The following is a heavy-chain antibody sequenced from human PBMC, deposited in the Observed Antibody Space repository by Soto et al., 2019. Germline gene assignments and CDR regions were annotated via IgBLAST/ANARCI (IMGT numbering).Heavy chain of an antibody. J-gene: IGHJ3*01. CDR2: IYYTGTT. D-gene: IGHD2-2*01. CDR1: GGSVTNINYF. Sequence: PSETLSLTCSVSGGSVTNINYFWAWLRQATGQELEWIANIYYTGTTYYNPSLRNRVSMTIDASKKRFSLNLSSVTASDTALYYCAGHEYVSSSSDLLDVWGRGTMVTVSS. CDR3: AGHEYVSSSSDLLDV. V-gene: IGHV4-39*01.